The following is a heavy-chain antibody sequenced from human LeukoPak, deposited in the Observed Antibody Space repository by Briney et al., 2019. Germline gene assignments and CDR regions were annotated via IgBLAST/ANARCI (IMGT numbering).Heavy chain of an antibody. CDR3: ARRDYSKGYYYMDV. CDR1: GYSFTSYW. Sequence: GESLKISCKGSGYSFTSYWIGWVRQMPGKGLEWMGIIYPGDSDTRYSPSFQGQVTISADKSISAGYLQWTSMKASDTAMYYCARRDYSKGYYYMDVWSKGTTVTVSS. CDR2: IYPGDSDT. V-gene: IGHV5-51*01. J-gene: IGHJ6*03. D-gene: IGHD4-11*01.